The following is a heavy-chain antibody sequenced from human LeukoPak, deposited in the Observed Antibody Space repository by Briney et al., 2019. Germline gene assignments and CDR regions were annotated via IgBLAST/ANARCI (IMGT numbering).Heavy chain of an antibody. CDR1: GFTFNNAW. J-gene: IGHJ4*02. V-gene: IGHV3-7*03. Sequence: GGSLRLSCAASGFTFNNAWMSWVRQAPGKGLEWVANIKQDGSEKYYVDSVKGRFTISRDNAKNSLYLQMNSLRAEDTAVYYCARAPYCIGGSCRFDYWGQGTLVTVSS. CDR3: ARAPYCIGGSCRFDY. CDR2: IKQDGSEK. D-gene: IGHD2-15*01.